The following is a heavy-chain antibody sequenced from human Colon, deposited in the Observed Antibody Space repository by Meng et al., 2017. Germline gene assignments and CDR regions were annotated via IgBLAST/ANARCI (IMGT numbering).Heavy chain of an antibody. CDR1: SGSISSSNW. V-gene: IGHV4-4*02. CDR3: VRQGMTSYSWGY. J-gene: IGHJ4*02. CDR2: ISQSGTT. Sequence: QVQLQESGPGLVKPSGTLSLTCAVSSGSISSSNWWSWVRQPPRKGLEWIGEISQSGTTYYNPSLKSRVTITGDWSKNQFSLNLNSVTAADTALYYCVRQGMTSYSWGYWGQGTLVTVSS. D-gene: IGHD3-9*01.